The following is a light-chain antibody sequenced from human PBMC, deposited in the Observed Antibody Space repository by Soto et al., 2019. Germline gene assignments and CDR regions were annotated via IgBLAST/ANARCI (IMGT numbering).Light chain of an antibody. Sequence: QSALTQPASVSGSPGQSITISCTGSSSDLGAYNYVSWLQQHPGKAPKLIIYEVSNRPSGVSDRFSGSKSGNTASLTISGLQAEDEAVYHCISYTTSTTWVFGGGTKVTVL. CDR2: EVS. J-gene: IGLJ3*02. CDR1: SSDLGAYNY. V-gene: IGLV2-14*01. CDR3: ISYTTSTTWV.